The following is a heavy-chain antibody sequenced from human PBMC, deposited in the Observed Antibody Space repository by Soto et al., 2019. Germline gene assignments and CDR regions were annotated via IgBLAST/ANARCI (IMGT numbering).Heavy chain of an antibody. J-gene: IGHJ3*02. CDR1: GYTFTSYG. CDR2: ISAYNGNT. V-gene: IGHV1-18*01. D-gene: IGHD1-1*01. CDR3: ARDLNWNVAFIARSDAFDI. Sequence: QVQLVQSGAEVKKPGASVKVSCKASGYTFTSYGISWVRQAPGQGLEWMGWISAYNGNTNYAQKLQGRVTMTTDTSTSTAYMELRSLRSDDTAVYYCARDLNWNVAFIARSDAFDIWGQGTMVTVSS.